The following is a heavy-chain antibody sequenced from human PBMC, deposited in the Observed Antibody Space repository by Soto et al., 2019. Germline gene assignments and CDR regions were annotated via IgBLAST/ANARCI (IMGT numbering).Heavy chain of an antibody. CDR3: ARDSVITFGGVIVTPLDYFDY. Sequence: PGGSLRLSCAASGFTFSSYWMHWVRQAPGKGLVWVSRINSDGSTTSYADSVKGRFTISRDNAKNTLYLQMNSLRAEDTAVYYCARDSVITFGGVIVTPLDYFDYWGQGTLVTVSS. V-gene: IGHV3-74*01. D-gene: IGHD3-16*02. CDR1: GFTFSSYW. J-gene: IGHJ4*02. CDR2: INSDGSTT.